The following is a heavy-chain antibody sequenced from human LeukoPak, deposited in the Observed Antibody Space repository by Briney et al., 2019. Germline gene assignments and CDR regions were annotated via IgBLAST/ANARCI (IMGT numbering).Heavy chain of an antibody. CDR2: IYHSGST. V-gene: IGHV4-4*02. Sequence: SETLSLTCTVSGGSISSSNWWSWVRQPPGKGLEWIGEIYHSGSTNYNPSLKSRVTISVDKSKNQFSLKLSSVTAADTAVYYCARGHVVVAAPFDYWGQGTLVTVSS. J-gene: IGHJ4*02. CDR1: GGSISSSNW. CDR3: ARGHVVVAAPFDY. D-gene: IGHD2-15*01.